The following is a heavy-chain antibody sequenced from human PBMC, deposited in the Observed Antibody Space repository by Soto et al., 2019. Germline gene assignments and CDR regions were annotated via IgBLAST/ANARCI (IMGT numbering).Heavy chain of an antibody. J-gene: IGHJ5*02. CDR3: ARTYVPGIAGFDP. D-gene: IGHD1-1*01. CDR1: GFTFSNYF. Sequence: GGSLRLSCAASGFTFSNYFMHWVRQVPGEGLVWVSRMSGDGKTISYADSVKGRFTISRDNAKNTLYLQMNSLRVEDTAVYYCARTYVPGIAGFDPWGQGTLVTVSS. CDR2: MSGDGKTI. V-gene: IGHV3-74*01.